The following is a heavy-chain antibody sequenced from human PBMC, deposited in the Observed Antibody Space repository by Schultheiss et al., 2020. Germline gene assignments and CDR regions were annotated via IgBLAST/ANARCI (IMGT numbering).Heavy chain of an antibody. CDR3: ARDQDTAMVIYYYYGMDV. CDR1: GYTFTSYA. Sequence: ASVKVSCKASGYTFTSYAMHWVRQAPGQRLEWMGWINAGNGNTKYSQKFQGRVTITRDTSASTAYMELSSLRSEDTAVYYCARDQDTAMVIYYYYGMDVWGKGTTVTVSS. J-gene: IGHJ6*04. CDR2: INAGNGNT. D-gene: IGHD5-18*01. V-gene: IGHV1-3*01.